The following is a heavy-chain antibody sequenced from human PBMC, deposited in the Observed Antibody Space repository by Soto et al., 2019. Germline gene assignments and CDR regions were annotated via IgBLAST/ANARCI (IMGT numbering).Heavy chain of an antibody. CDR3: AHRPSYWYFDL. CDR1: GFSLSTSGVG. J-gene: IGHJ2*01. Sequence: QITLKESGPTLVKPTQTLTLTGTFSGFSLSTSGVGVGWIRQPPGKALEWLALIYWDDDKRYSPSLKSRLTNTKDTTKNQVVLTMTNMDPVDTATYYCAHRPSYWYFDLWGRGTLVTVSS. CDR2: IYWDDDK. V-gene: IGHV2-5*02.